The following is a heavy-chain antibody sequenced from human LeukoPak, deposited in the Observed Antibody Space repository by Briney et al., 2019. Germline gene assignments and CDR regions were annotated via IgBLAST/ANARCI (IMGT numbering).Heavy chain of an antibody. V-gene: IGHV1-18*01. D-gene: IGHD3-16*01. CDR1: GYTFTSYG. CDR2: INTYIGNT. CDR3: ARDLVHHRLLDTVYTWFDP. J-gene: IGHJ5*02. Sequence: ASVKVSCKASGYTFTSYGISWVRQAPGQGLEWMGWINTYIGNTIYAQRLQGRVTMTTETSTSTAYMDLRSLRSDDTAVYYCARDLVHHRLLDTVYTWFDPWGQGTLVTVSS.